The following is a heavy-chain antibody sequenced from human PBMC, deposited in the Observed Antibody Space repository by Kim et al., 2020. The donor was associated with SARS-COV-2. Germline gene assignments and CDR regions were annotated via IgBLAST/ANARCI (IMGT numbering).Heavy chain of an antibody. CDR1: GFTFSSYA. J-gene: IGHJ4*02. CDR2: ISSNGGST. V-gene: IGHV3-64D*09. Sequence: GGSLRLSCSASGFTFSSYAMHWVRQAPGKGLEYVSAISSNGGSTYYADSVKGRFTISRDNSKNTLYLQMSSLRAEDTAVYYCVKDLSVAGTDLGYWGQGTLVTVSS. CDR3: VKDLSVAGTDLGY. D-gene: IGHD6-19*01.